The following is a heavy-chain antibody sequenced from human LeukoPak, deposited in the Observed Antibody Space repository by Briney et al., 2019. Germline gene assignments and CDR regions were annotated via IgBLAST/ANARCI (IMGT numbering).Heavy chain of an antibody. V-gene: IGHV3-7*01. CDR3: ARAVNWNLPNWFDP. CDR2: IKQDESEM. CDR1: RFTFSNYW. Sequence: GGSLRLSCAASRFTFSNYWMTWVRQAPGEGLEWVANIKQDESEMYYVDSVKGRFTISRDNAKNSLYLQMNSLRAEDTAVYYCARAVNWNLPNWFDPWGQGTLVTVSS. D-gene: IGHD1-7*01. J-gene: IGHJ5*02.